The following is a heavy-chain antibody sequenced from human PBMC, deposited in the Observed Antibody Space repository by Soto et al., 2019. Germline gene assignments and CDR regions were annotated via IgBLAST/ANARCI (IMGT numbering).Heavy chain of an antibody. J-gene: IGHJ4*02. Sequence: PSETLSLTCTVSGGSISSYYWSWIRQPPGKGLEWIGYIYYSGSTNYNPSLKSRVTISVDTSKNQFSLKLSSVTAADTAVYYCASLDDYGDKSFDYWGQGTLVTVSS. CDR2: IYYSGST. V-gene: IGHV4-59*08. D-gene: IGHD4-17*01. CDR3: ASLDDYGDKSFDY. CDR1: GGSISSYY.